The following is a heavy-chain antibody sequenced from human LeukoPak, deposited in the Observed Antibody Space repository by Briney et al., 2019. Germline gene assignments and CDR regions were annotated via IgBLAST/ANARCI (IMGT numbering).Heavy chain of an antibody. CDR3: AKDLPIFGVVINAFDI. CDR1: GFTFSSYA. V-gene: IGHV3-23*01. CDR2: ISGSGGST. Sequence: GGSLRLSCAASGFTFSSYAMSWVRQAPGKGLEWVSAISGSGGSTYYADSVKGRFTISRDNSKNTLYLQMNSLRAEDTAVYYCAKDLPIFGVVINAFDIWGQGTMVTVSS. D-gene: IGHD3-3*01. J-gene: IGHJ3*02.